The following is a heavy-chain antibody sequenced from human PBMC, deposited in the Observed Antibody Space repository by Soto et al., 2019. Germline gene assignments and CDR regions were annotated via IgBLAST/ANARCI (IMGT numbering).Heavy chain of an antibody. CDR1: GGTFSSYA. V-gene: IGHV1-69*06. CDR3: ARSQQLVRAWFDP. D-gene: IGHD6-6*01. CDR2: IIPIFGTA. J-gene: IGHJ5*02. Sequence: SVKVSCKASGGTFSSYAISWVRQAPGQGLEWMGGIIPIFGTANYAQKFQGGVTITADKSTSTAYMELSSLRSEDTAVYYCARSQQLVRAWFDPWGQGTLVTVSS.